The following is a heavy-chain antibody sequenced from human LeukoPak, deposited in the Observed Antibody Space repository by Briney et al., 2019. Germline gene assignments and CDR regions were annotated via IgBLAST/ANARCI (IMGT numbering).Heavy chain of an antibody. D-gene: IGHD7-27*01. CDR2: MKSNNGHT. J-gene: IGHJ4*02. CDR1: GYTFTSFD. CDR3: ARGPPNWGMVGY. Sequence: ASVKVSCKASGYTFTSFDFNWVRQATGQGLEWMGWMKSNNGHTGYAQKFQGKVTMTRDTSISTAYMELSSLTFEDTAVYYCARGPPNWGMVGYWGQGTLVTVSS. V-gene: IGHV1-8*01.